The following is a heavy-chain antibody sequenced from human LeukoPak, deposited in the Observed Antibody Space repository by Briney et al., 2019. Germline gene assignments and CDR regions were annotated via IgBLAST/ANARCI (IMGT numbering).Heavy chain of an antibody. J-gene: IGHJ4*02. V-gene: IGHV4-39*01. D-gene: IGHD5-18*01. CDR1: GGSISSGNYS. Sequence: SETLSLTCTVSGGSISSGNYSWGWIRQPPGKGLEWIGNIYYSGSTYYNPSLKSRVTISVDTSKNQFSLKLSSVTAADTAVYYCARRGYSYDYFDYWGQGTLVTVSS. CDR2: IYYSGST. CDR3: ARRGYSYDYFDY.